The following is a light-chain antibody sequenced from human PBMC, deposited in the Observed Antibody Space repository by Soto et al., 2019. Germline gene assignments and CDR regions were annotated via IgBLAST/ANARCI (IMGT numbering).Light chain of an antibody. CDR3: LQHNTYPHT. Sequence: DIQMTQSPSSLSASVGDRVTITCRASQGIRSDLGWFQQKPGKAPKRLIYTASSLQSGVPSRFSGSGSGTEFSRPISSLQPEDFATYYCLQHNTYPHTVGQGTKLEIK. J-gene: IGKJ2*01. V-gene: IGKV1-17*01. CDR1: QGIRSD. CDR2: TAS.